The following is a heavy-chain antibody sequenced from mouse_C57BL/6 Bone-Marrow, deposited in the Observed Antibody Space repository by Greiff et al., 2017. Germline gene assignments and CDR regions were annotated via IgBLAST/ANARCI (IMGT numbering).Heavy chain of an antibody. V-gene: IGHV5-17*01. CDR3: ARPYYYGSSRYDFDY. CDR1: GFTFSDYG. D-gene: IGHD1-1*01. CDR2: ISSGSSTI. Sequence: EVKLVESGGGLVKPGGSLKLSCAASGFTFSDYGMHWVRQAPEKGLEWVAYISSGSSTIYYADTVKGRFTISRDNAKNTLFRQMTSLRSEDTAMYYCARPYYYGSSRYDFDYWGQGTTLTVSS. J-gene: IGHJ2*01.